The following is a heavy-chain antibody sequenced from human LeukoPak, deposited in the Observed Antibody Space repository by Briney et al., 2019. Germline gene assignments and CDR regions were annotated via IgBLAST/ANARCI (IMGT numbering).Heavy chain of an antibody. CDR2: INHSGST. CDR3: ARRRRIVGATPGAFDI. V-gene: IGHV4-34*01. J-gene: IGHJ3*02. Sequence: PSETLSLTCADYGGSFSGYYWSWIRQPPAKGLEWIGEINHSGSTNYNPSLKSRVTISVDTSKNQFSLKLSSVTAADTAVYYCARRRRIVGATPGAFDIWGQGTMVTVSS. D-gene: IGHD1-26*01. CDR1: GGSFSGYY.